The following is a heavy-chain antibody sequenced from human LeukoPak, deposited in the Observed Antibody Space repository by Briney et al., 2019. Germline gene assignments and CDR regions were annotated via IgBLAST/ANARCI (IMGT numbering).Heavy chain of an antibody. CDR3: ARNRETAMVMYY. J-gene: IGHJ4*02. D-gene: IGHD5-18*01. CDR1: GYNFINYW. Sequence: GESLKISCKGSGYNFINYWIGWVRQMPGKGLEWMGIIYPGDSDTRYSPSFQGQVTISADKSISTAYLQWSSLKASDTAMYYCARNRETAMVMYYWGQGTLVTVSS. V-gene: IGHV5-51*01. CDR2: IYPGDSDT.